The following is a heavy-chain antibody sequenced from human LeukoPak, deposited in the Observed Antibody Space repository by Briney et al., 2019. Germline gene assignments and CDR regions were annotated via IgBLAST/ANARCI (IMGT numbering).Heavy chain of an antibody. V-gene: IGHV3-11*01. J-gene: IGHJ5*02. CDR3: ARGPFWSGYYDA. CDR1: GFTFSDYY. Sequence: GGSLRLSCAASGFTFSDYYMSWIRQAPGKGLEWVSYISSSANSIYYADSVKGRFTISRDNARNSLYLQMNSLRAEDTAVYYCARGPFWSGYYDAWGQGTLVTVSS. D-gene: IGHD3-3*01. CDR2: ISSSANSI.